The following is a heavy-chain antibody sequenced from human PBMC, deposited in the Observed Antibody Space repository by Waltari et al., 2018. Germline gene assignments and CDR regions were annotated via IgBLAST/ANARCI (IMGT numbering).Heavy chain of an antibody. D-gene: IGHD3-3*01. J-gene: IGHJ4*02. V-gene: IGHV3-48*04. CDR3: ARDLEWLMDY. CDR2: ISSSSSTI. CDR1: GFTFSSYS. Sequence: EVQLVESGGGLVQPGGSLRLSCAASGFTFSSYSMNWVRQAPGKGLEWVSYISSSSSTIYYADSVKGRFTISRYNAKNSLYLQMNSLRAEDTAVYYCARDLEWLMDYWGQGTLVTVSS.